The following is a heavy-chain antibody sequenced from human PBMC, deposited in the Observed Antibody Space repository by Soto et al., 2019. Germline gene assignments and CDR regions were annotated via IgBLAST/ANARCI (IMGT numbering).Heavy chain of an antibody. CDR2: IGTSGSTI. J-gene: IGHJ6*02. V-gene: IGHV3-48*03. CDR1: GFTFSNYE. D-gene: IGHD4-4*01. Sequence: EVQLVESGGGLVQAGGSLRLFCAVSGFTFSNYEMNWVRQAPGKWLEWVSYIGTSGSTIYYEDSVRGRFTISRDNAKNSLYLQMNSLRAEDTAVYYCARDPAIYSGKFDYGLDVWGQGTTVTVSS. CDR3: ARDPAIYSGKFDYGLDV.